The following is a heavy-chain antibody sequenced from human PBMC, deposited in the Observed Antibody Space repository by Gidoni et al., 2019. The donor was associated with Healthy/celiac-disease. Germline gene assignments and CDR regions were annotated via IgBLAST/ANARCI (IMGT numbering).Heavy chain of an antibody. Sequence: VQLVESGGGVVQPAESLRLSCAASGFDFGNFGMHWVRQAPGKGLEWVSFISFDGSLKYYGDSVKGRFTLFRDNSRDTLYLHINIPKHEDTAVYYCAKDFYGSAYYFDYWGQGTLVTVSS. J-gene: IGHJ4*02. CDR2: ISFDGSLK. CDR1: GFDFGNFG. D-gene: IGHD3-10*01. V-gene: IGHV3-30*18. CDR3: AKDFYGSAYYFDY.